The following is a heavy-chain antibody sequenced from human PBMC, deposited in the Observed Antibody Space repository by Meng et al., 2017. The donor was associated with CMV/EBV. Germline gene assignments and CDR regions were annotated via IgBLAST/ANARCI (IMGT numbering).Heavy chain of an antibody. CDR3: ATSGGYYYYGMDV. CDR1: GFTVSSNY. Sequence: GGSLRLSCAASGFTVSSNYMSWVRQAPGKGLERVSVIYSGGSTYYADSVKGRFTISRDNSKNTLYLQMNSLRAEDTAVYYCATSGGYYYYGMDVWGQGTAVTVSS. V-gene: IGHV3-53*01. D-gene: IGHD6-25*01. J-gene: IGHJ6*02. CDR2: IYSGGST.